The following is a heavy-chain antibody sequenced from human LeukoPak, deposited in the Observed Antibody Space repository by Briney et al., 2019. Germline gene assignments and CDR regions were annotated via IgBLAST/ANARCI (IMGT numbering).Heavy chain of an antibody. D-gene: IGHD5-24*01. Sequence: PWGSLTLSCAVSGFTVSDNHMTWVGQAPGKGLEWVSTIYSGGNTFYADSVKGRFTISRDNSKKTLYFQMNSLRVEDTAVYYCATGRDAYKSGCWGQGTLVTVSS. J-gene: IGHJ4*02. CDR1: GFTVSDNH. V-gene: IGHV3-66*01. CDR2: IYSGGNT. CDR3: ATGRDAYKSGC.